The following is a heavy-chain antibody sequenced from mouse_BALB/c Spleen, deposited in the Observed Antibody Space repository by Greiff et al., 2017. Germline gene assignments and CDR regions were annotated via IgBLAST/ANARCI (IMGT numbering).Heavy chain of an antibody. J-gene: IGHJ1*01. CDR2: ISYSGST. D-gene: IGHD1-1*01. V-gene: IGHV3-2*02. CDR1: GYSITSDYA. Sequence: DVKLQESGPGLVKPSQSLSLTCTVTGYSITSDYAWNWIRQFPGNKLEWMGYISYSGSTSYNPSLKSRISITRDTSKNQFFLQLNSVTTEDTATYYCARVITTVVATPYWYFDVWGAGTTVTVSS. CDR3: ARVITTVVATPYWYFDV.